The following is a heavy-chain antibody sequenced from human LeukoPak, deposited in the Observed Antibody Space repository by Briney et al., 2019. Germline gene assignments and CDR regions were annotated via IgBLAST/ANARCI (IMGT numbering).Heavy chain of an antibody. Sequence: ASVKVSCKASGYTFTGYCMHWVRQAPGQGLEWMGMTNPNGGATSHAQKFQGRVTMTRDTSTSTVYMELSSLRSEDTALYYCARGTTVTPNYYFYGMDVWGPGTTVTVSS. V-gene: IGHV1-46*01. CDR2: TNPNGGAT. CDR1: GYTFTGYC. J-gene: IGHJ6*02. D-gene: IGHD4-17*01. CDR3: ARGTTVTPNYYFYGMDV.